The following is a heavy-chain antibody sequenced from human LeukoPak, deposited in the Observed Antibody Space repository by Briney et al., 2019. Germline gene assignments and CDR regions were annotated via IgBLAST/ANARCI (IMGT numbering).Heavy chain of an antibody. Sequence: ASVKVSCKASGYTFTSYAMNWVRQAPGQGLEWMGWISTNTGNPTYAQGFTGRYVFSLDTSVSTAYLQISSLQAEDTAVYYCARDLRHYDILTGFWFDPWGQGTLVTVSS. V-gene: IGHV7-4-1*02. CDR1: GYTFTSYA. J-gene: IGHJ5*02. CDR3: ARDLRHYDILTGFWFDP. D-gene: IGHD3-9*01. CDR2: ISTNTGNP.